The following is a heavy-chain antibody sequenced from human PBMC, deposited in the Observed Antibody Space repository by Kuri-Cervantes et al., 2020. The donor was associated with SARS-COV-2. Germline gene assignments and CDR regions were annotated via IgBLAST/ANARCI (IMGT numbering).Heavy chain of an antibody. Sequence: SETLSLTWPLTGGSIGGYYWSWIRHSAANGLKWIGRIPTTGNTNYIPGLKSRVPMSVDTSQSQFSLRLYSVTAAHRATYYCARGGRLAGAYYFDLWGPGILVTVSS. CDR3: ARGGRLAGAYYFDL. CDR1: GGSIGGYY. D-gene: IGHD2-21*01. CDR2: IPTTGNT. J-gene: IGHJ4*02. V-gene: IGHV4-4*07.